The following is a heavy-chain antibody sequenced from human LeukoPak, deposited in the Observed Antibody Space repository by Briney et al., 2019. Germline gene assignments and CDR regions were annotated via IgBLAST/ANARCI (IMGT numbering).Heavy chain of an antibody. Sequence: ASVKVSCKVSGYTLTELSMHWVRQAPGQGLEWVGWISSYNGKTNYGKNVQGRVTMTTDTSTSTAYMELRSLRSDDTAIYYCARNYDSSKDGNDYWGQGTLVTVSS. CDR1: GYTLTELS. J-gene: IGHJ4*02. CDR3: ARNYDSSKDGNDY. D-gene: IGHD3-22*01. V-gene: IGHV1-18*01. CDR2: ISSYNGKT.